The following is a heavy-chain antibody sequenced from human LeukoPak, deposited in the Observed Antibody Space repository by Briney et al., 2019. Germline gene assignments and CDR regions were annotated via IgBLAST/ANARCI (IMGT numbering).Heavy chain of an antibody. D-gene: IGHD3-3*01. J-gene: IGHJ4*02. CDR3: ASDARRNFGSGPGDY. CDR2: ISSSSSYI. CDR1: GFTFSSYS. V-gene: IGHV3-21*01. Sequence: GGSLRLSCAASGFTFSSYSMNWVRQAPGKGLEWVSSISSSSSYIYYADSVKGRFTISRDNAKNSLYLQMNSLRAEDTAVYYCASDARRNFGSGPGDYWGQGTLVTVSS.